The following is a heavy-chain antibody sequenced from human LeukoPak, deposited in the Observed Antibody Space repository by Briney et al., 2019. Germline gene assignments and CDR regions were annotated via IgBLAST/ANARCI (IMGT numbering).Heavy chain of an antibody. J-gene: IGHJ6*02. D-gene: IGHD3-10*01. V-gene: IGHV3-30-3*01. CDR2: ISYGGSNK. CDR3: ARDIRYGSGGYRVYYYYGMDV. CDR1: GFTFSSYA. Sequence: PGRSLRLSCAASGFTFSSYAMHWVRQAPGKGLEWVAVISYGGSNKYYADSVKGRFTISRDNSKNTLYLQMNSLRAEDTAVYYCARDIRYGSGGYRVYYYYGMDVWGQGTTVTVSS.